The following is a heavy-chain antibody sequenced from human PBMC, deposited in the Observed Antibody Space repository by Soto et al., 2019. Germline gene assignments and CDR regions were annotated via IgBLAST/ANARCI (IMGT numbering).Heavy chain of an antibody. CDR1: GGSISSGDYY. V-gene: IGHV4-30-4*01. D-gene: IGHD6-19*01. J-gene: IGHJ4*02. Sequence: SETLSLTCTVSGGSISSGDYYWSWIRQPPGKGLEWIGYIYYSGSTYYNPSLKSRVTISVHTSNSQFSLELSSVTAADTAVYYCARGLITGSHYSGGWYYFDSWGQGTQVTVS. CDR2: IYYSGST. CDR3: ARGLITGSHYSGGWYYFDS.